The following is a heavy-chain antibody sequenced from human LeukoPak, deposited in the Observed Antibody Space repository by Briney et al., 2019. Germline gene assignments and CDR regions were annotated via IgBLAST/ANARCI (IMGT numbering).Heavy chain of an antibody. V-gene: IGHV3-21*01. CDR2: ISSSSSYI. CDR3: AREQTGYLGRRAFDI. CDR1: GFTFSSYS. D-gene: IGHD1-14*01. J-gene: IGHJ3*02. Sequence: GGSLRLSCAASGFTFSSYSMNWVRQAPWKGLEWVSSISSSSSYIYYADSVKGRFTISRDNAKNSLYLQMNSLRAEDTAVYYCAREQTGYLGRRAFDIWGQGTMVTVSS.